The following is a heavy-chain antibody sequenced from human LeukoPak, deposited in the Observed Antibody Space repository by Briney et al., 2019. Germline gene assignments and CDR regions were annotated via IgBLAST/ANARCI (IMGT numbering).Heavy chain of an antibody. CDR2: MYHSGGT. Sequence: SETLSLTCSVSGASPSTYYWSWIRQPPGKGLEWIAYMYHSGGTNYNPSLKSRVTISVDTSRKQFSLRLISLTAADTAVYYCARVRYYDRSDYPYYYMDLWGKGTTVTVSS. J-gene: IGHJ6*03. CDR1: GASPSTYY. D-gene: IGHD3-22*01. V-gene: IGHV4-59*01. CDR3: ARVRYYDRSDYPYYYMDL.